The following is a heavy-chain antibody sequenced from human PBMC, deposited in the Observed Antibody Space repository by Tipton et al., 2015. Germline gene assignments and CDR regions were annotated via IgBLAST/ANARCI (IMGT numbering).Heavy chain of an antibody. J-gene: IGHJ4*02. CDR1: GFTFSSYW. Sequence: GSLRLSCVDSGFTFSSYWMSWVRQAPGKGLEWVAGIDWNGGRTGYADSVKGRFIISRDNAQNSLFLQMNSLTAEDTAFYYCAREGSSWYFGVYWGQGTLVSVSS. CDR3: AREGSSWYFGVY. CDR2: IDWNGGRT. V-gene: IGHV3-20*04. D-gene: IGHD6-13*01.